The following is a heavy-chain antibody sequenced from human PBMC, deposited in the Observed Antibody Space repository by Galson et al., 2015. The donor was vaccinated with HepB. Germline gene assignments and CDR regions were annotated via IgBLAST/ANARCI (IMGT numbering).Heavy chain of an antibody. CDR3: AKLVSADQNYYDSSGYYPV. Sequence: SLRLSCAASGFTFDDYAMHWVRQAPGKGLEWVSGISWNSGSIGYADSVKGRFTISRDNAKNSLYLQMNSLRAEDTALYYCAKLVSADQNYYDSSGYYPVWGQGTLVTVSS. CDR2: ISWNSGSI. CDR1: GFTFDDYA. J-gene: IGHJ4*02. D-gene: IGHD3-22*01. V-gene: IGHV3-9*01.